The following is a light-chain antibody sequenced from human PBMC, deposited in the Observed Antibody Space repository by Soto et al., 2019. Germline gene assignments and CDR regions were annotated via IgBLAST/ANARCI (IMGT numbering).Light chain of an antibody. Sequence: EIVMTQSPATLSVSPGERATLSCRASQSVSSNLAWYQQKPGQAPRLLMYCASTRATGIPDRFSGSGSGTEFTLTISSLQSEDFAFYYCQQHNNWPPWTFGQGTKVEIK. V-gene: IGKV3-15*01. CDR2: CAS. CDR3: QQHNNWPPWT. J-gene: IGKJ1*01. CDR1: QSVSSN.